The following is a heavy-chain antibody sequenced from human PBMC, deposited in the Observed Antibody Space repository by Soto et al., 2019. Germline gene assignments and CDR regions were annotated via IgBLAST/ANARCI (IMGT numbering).Heavy chain of an antibody. J-gene: IGHJ5*02. CDR3: ARTIVGATVWFDP. CDR2: IYHSGST. V-gene: IGHV4-30-2*02. CDR1: GGSISSGGYS. Sequence: SETLSLTCAVSGGSISSGGYSWSWIRQPPGKGLEWIGYIYHSGSTYYNPSLKSRVTISVDRSKNQFSLKLSSVTAADTAVYYCARTIVGATVWFDPWGQGTLVTVSS. D-gene: IGHD1-26*01.